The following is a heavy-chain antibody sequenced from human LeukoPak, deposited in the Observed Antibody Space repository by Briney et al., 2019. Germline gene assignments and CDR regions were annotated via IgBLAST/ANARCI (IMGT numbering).Heavy chain of an antibody. CDR1: GFTLSNAW. CDR2: IIRKTDGRTT. D-gene: IGHD3-10*01. Sequence: AGGSLRLSCAASGFTLSNAWMSWGRHAPGEGLGWVGRIIRKTDGRTTDYAAHVKGRFSISIDDSKNTLYLKMNSLKTEDTAVYYCTTTPVLLWFGESRTNWFDPWGQGTLVTVSS. V-gene: IGHV3-15*01. J-gene: IGHJ5*02. CDR3: TTTPVLLWFGESRTNWFDP.